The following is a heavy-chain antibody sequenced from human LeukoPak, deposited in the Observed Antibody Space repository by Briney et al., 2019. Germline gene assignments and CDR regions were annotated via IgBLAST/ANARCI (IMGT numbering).Heavy chain of an antibody. J-gene: IGHJ4*02. V-gene: IGHV3-49*03. CDR2: IRSKAYGGTT. CDR1: GFTFGDYA. D-gene: IGHD3-22*01. CDR3: AAMIVVVSNTGY. Sequence: PGGSLRLSCTASGFTFGDYAMSWFRQAPGKGLEWVGFIRSKAYGGTTEYAASVKGRFTISRDDSKSIAYLQMNSLRAEDTAVYYCAAMIVVVSNTGYWGQGTLVTVSS.